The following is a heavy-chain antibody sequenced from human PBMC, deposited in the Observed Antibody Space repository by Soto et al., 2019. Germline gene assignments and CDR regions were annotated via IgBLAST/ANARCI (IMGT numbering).Heavy chain of an antibody. CDR1: GFTFSTYE. J-gene: IGHJ4*02. Sequence: GSLRLSCAASGFTFSTYEMNWVRQAPGKVLEWVSYIGSSGSTIYYADSVKGRFTISRDNAKNSLYLQMNSLRAEDTAVYYCARSSSSGWSYCFDYWVQGXLVTVYS. CDR2: IGSSGSTI. D-gene: IGHD6-19*01. CDR3: ARSSSSGWSYCFDY. V-gene: IGHV3-48*03.